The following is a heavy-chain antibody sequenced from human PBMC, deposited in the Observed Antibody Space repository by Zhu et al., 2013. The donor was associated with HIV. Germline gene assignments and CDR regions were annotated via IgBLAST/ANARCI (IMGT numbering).Heavy chain of an antibody. V-gene: IGHV1-18*01. J-gene: IGHJ1*01. Sequence: QVQLVQSGAEVKKPGASVKVSCKASGYTFSSYGINWVRQAPGQGLEWMGWISVYNGNTNYAQKLQGRVTMTTDTSTTTAYMELRSLRSDDTAVYYCARGWGSGNYWGRSFQHWGQGTLVTVSS. CDR1: GYTFSSYG. CDR3: ARGWGSGNYWGRSFQH. D-gene: IGHD1-26*01. CDR2: ISVYNGNT.